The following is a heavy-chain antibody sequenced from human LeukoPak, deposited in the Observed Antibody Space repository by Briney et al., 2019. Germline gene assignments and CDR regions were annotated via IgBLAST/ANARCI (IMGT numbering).Heavy chain of an antibody. V-gene: IGHV4-34*01. CDR2: INHSGST. Sequence: SETLSLTCAVYGGSFSGYYWSWIRQPPGKGLEWIGEINHSGSTNYNPSLKSRVTISVDTSKNLFSLKLSSVTAADTAVYYCASWAAAGDYFDYWGQGTLVTVSS. CDR1: GGSFSGYY. CDR3: ASWAAAGDYFDY. J-gene: IGHJ4*02. D-gene: IGHD6-13*01.